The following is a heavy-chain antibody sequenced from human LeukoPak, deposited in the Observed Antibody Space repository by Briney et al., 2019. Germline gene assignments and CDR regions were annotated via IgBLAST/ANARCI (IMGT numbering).Heavy chain of an antibody. D-gene: IGHD6-19*01. CDR2: INTNTGNP. CDR3: ARSLYSSGWYRVYYFDY. Sequence: ASVKVSCKASGYTFSSYAMNWVRQAPGQGLEWMGWINTNTGNPTYAQGFTGRFVFSLDTSVSTAYLQISSLKAEDTAVYYCARSLYSSGWYRVYYFDYWGQGTLVTVSS. J-gene: IGHJ4*02. V-gene: IGHV7-4-1*02. CDR1: GYTFSSYA.